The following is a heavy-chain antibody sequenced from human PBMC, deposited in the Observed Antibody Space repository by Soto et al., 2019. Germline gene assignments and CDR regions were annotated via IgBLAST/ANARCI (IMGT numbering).Heavy chain of an antibody. Sequence: VQLVESGGGLVQPGGSLRLSCAASGFTVSSNYMSWVRQAPGKGLEWVSVIYSGGSTYYADSVKGRFTISRDNSKNTLYLQMNSLRAEDTAVYYCAREGCSGANCYGWFDPCGQGTLVTVSS. V-gene: IGHV3-66*01. J-gene: IGHJ5*02. CDR1: GFTVSSNY. CDR2: IYSGGST. CDR3: AREGCSGANCYGWFDP. D-gene: IGHD2-15*01.